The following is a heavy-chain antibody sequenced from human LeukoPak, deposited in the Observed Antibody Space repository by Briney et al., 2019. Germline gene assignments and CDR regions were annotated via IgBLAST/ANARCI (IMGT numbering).Heavy chain of an antibody. Sequence: ASVKVSCKASGYTFTNYAMNWVRQAPGQGLEWMGIINPSGGSTSYAQKFQGRVTMTRDTSTSTVYMELSSLRSEDTAVYYCARDRGSGWYYYYYGMDVWGQGTTVTVSS. D-gene: IGHD6-19*01. CDR1: GYTFTNYA. CDR2: INPSGGST. V-gene: IGHV1-46*01. J-gene: IGHJ6*02. CDR3: ARDRGSGWYYYYYGMDV.